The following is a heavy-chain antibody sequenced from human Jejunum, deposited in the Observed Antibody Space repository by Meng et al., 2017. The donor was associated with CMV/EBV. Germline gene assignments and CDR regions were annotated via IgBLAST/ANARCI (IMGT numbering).Heavy chain of an antibody. V-gene: IGHV3-9*01. CDR2: ISWNSGSI. CDR1: GFTCDDYA. CDR3: ARGGYPVDYYGMDV. D-gene: IGHD3-16*02. Sequence: SGFTCDDYAMHWVRQAPGKGLEWVSGISWNSGSIGYADSVKGRFTISRDNAKNSLYLQMNSLRAEDTALYYCARGGYPVDYYGMDVWGQGTTVTVSS. J-gene: IGHJ6*02.